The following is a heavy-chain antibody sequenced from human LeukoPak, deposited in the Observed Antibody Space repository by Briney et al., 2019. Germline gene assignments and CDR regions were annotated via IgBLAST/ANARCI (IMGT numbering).Heavy chain of an antibody. J-gene: IGHJ4*02. CDR1: GFTFSNYW. Sequence: GGSLRLSCAASGFTFSNYWMHWVRQAPGKGLEWVSVIYSGGSTYYADSVKGRFTISRDNSKNTLYLQMNSLRAEDAAVYCCAREGVSSDYWGQGTLVTVSS. V-gene: IGHV3-66*02. D-gene: IGHD3-10*01. CDR2: IYSGGST. CDR3: AREGVSSDY.